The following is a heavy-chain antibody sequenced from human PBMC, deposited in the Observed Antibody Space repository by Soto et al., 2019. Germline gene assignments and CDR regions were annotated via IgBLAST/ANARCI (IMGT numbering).Heavy chain of an antibody. V-gene: IGHV4-30-2*01. Sequence: SETLSLTCAVSGGSISSGGYSWSWIRQPPGKGLEWIGYIYHSGSTYYNPSLKSRVTISVDRSKNQFSLKLSSVTAADTAVYYCASLIVGATTGYFDLWGRGTLVTVSS. CDR1: GGSISSGGYS. CDR3: ASLIVGATTGYFDL. CDR2: IYHSGST. J-gene: IGHJ2*01. D-gene: IGHD1-26*01.